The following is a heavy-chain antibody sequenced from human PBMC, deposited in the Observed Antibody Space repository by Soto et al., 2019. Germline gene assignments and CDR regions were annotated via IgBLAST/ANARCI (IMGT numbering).Heavy chain of an antibody. D-gene: IGHD6-13*01. CDR1: GYTFTYYT. V-gene: IGHV1-3*04. CDR3: VKDRSLSWTFGY. CDR2: INTGDGDT. Sequence: ASVKVSCKTSGYTFTYYTIHWVRQAPGQSLEWMGWINTGDGDTKYSPNFQGRITITRDTSARTVYMELKSLKSEDTAVYYCVKDRSLSWTFGYWGQGTLVTVSS. J-gene: IGHJ4*02.